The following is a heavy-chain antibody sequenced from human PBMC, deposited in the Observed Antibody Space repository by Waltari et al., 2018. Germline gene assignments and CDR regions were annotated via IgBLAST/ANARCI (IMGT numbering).Heavy chain of an antibody. CDR1: GVSLSDRW. Sequence: EVELVESGGGLVQPGGSLRLSCEVSGVSLSDRWLHWVRQTPEKGLVWVERCNSDGSNTAYADSVRGRFIISRDTARNTLFLQMSSVRVDDTALYYCVAATPSSDKWGQGTLVTVSS. V-gene: IGHV3-74*01. CDR3: VAATPSSDK. D-gene: IGHD6-19*01. CDR2: CNSDGSNT. J-gene: IGHJ4*02.